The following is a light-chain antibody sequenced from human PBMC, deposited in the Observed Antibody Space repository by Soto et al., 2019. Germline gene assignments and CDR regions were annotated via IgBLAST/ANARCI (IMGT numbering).Light chain of an antibody. CDR1: SSGVGGYNY. V-gene: IGLV2-8*01. CDR2: DVS. Sequence: QSALTQPPSASGSPGQSVTISCTGTSSGVGGYNYVSWYQQHPGKAPKLMIYDVSKRPSGVPDRFSGSKSGNTASLNVSGLHAEDEAHYYCSSYAGSNNFKVFGGGTKVTVL. CDR3: SSYAGSNNFKV. J-gene: IGLJ2*01.